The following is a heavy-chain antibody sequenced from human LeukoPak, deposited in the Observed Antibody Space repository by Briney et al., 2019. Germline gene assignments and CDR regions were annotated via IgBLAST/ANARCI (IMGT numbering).Heavy chain of an antibody. CDR1: GYTFTAYY. J-gene: IGHJ4*02. D-gene: IGHD2-15*01. Sequence: ASVKVSCKASGYTFTAYYMHWVRQAPGQGLEWMGWIDTNSGGTNYAQKFQGRVTITRDTSIGTAYMELSSPISDDTAVYYCASEAFCAGGSCYLHRVASWGPGTLVTVSS. CDR2: IDTNSGGT. V-gene: IGHV1-2*02. CDR3: ASEAFCAGGSCYLHRVAS.